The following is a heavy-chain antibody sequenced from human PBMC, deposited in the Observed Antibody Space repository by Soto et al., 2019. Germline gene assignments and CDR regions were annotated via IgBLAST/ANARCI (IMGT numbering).Heavy chain of an antibody. Sequence: PGESLKISCKGSGYSFTSYWIGWVRQMPGKGLEWMGIIYPGDSDARYSPSFQGQVAVSADRSTSTAYLQWSSLKASDTAMYYCERQYGSGSKNYYMDVWGKGTTVTVSS. V-gene: IGHV5-51*01. J-gene: IGHJ6*03. D-gene: IGHD3-10*01. CDR3: ERQYGSGSKNYYMDV. CDR2: IYPGDSDA. CDR1: GYSFTSYW.